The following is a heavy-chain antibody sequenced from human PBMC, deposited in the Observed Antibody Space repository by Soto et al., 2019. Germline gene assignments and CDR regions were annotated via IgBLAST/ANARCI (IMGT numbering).Heavy chain of an antibody. V-gene: IGHV3-11*06. J-gene: IGHJ4*02. CDR1: GFTFSDYY. D-gene: IGHD1-1*01. CDR3: ARSGDNYNLLDY. CDR2: STNSGTFA. Sequence: QVQLVESGGGVVKPGGSLRLSCAASGFTFSDYYMSWIHQAPGKGLEWISYSTNSGTFARYADSVKGRFSISRDNAKNSLYLQIDSLRGEDTAIYYCARSGDNYNLLDYWGQGTPVTVSS.